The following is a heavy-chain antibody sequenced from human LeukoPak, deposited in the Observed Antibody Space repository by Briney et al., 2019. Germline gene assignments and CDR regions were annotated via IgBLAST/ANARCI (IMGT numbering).Heavy chain of an antibody. D-gene: IGHD3-10*01. J-gene: IGHJ5*02. CDR1: GGSFSGYY. V-gene: IGHV4-34*01. Sequence: SETLSLTCAVYGGSFSGYYWSWICQPPGKGLEWIGEINHSGSTNYNPSLKSRVTISVDTSKNQFSLKLSSVTAADTAVYYCARGRRGYGSGSYYYWFDPWGQGTLVTVSS. CDR3: ARGRRGYGSGSYYYWFDP. CDR2: INHSGST.